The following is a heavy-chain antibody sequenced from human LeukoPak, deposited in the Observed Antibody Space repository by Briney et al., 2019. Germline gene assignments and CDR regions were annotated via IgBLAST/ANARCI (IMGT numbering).Heavy chain of an antibody. CDR1: GYTFTSYD. V-gene: IGHV1-8*01. Sequence: GASVKVSCKASGYTFTSYDINWVRQATGQGLEWVGWMNPNSGNTGYAEKIQGRVTMTRNISIRTAYMELSSLRSDDTAVYYCAWGRGYSYGYADYWGQGTLVTVSS. CDR2: MNPNSGNT. J-gene: IGHJ4*02. CDR3: AWGRGYSYGYADY. D-gene: IGHD5-18*01.